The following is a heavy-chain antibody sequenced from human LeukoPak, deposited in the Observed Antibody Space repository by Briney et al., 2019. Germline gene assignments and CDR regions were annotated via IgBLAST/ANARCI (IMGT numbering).Heavy chain of an antibody. J-gene: IGHJ4*02. Sequence: PGGSLRLSCAASGFTFSNAWMSWVRQAPGKGLEWVGRIKSKTDGGTTDYAAPVKGRFTISRDDSKNTLYLQMNSLKTEDTAVYYCTTEPRVGRWLQLRHFDYWGQGTLVTVSS. CDR3: TTEPRVGRWLQLRHFDY. CDR2: IKSKTDGGTT. CDR1: GFTFSNAW. V-gene: IGHV3-15*01. D-gene: IGHD5-12*01.